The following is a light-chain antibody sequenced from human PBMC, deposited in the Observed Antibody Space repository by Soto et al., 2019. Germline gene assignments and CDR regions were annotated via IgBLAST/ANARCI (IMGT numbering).Light chain of an antibody. CDR1: NSDVGGYNS. V-gene: IGLV2-11*01. Sequence: QSALTQPRSVSGSPGQSVTISCAGTNSDVGGYNSVSWYQQHPGKAPKLMIYDVSQRPSGVPDRFSGSKSANTASLTISGLQAEDEADYYCCSYAGSYTVDVFGTGTKLTVL. CDR3: CSYAGSYTVDV. CDR2: DVS. J-gene: IGLJ1*01.